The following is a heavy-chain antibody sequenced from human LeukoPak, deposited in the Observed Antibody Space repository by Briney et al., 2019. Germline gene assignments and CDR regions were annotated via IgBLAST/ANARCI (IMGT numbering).Heavy chain of an antibody. Sequence: ASVKVSCKASGYTFSGYYMHWVRQAPGQGLEWMGWINPDSGGTNYAQKFQGRVTMTRDTSVSTAFIELNSLRSDDTAVYYCARGYCTGGSCSGAWFDPWGQGTLVTVSS. V-gene: IGHV1-2*02. D-gene: IGHD2-15*01. CDR2: INPDSGGT. CDR1: GYTFSGYY. CDR3: ARGYCTGGSCSGAWFDP. J-gene: IGHJ5*02.